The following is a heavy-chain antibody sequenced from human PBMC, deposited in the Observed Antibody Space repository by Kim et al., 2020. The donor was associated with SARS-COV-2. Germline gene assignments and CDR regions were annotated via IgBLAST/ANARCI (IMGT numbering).Heavy chain of an antibody. CDR2: IDPSDSYT. D-gene: IGHD3-9*01. V-gene: IGHV5-10-1*01. Sequence: GESLKISCKGSGYSFTSYWISWVRQMPGKGLEWMGRIDPSDSYTNYSPSFQGHVTISADKSISTAYLQWSSLKASDTAMYYCARVGYYDILTGGDEIWFDYWGQGTLVTVSS. J-gene: IGHJ4*02. CDR1: GYSFTSYW. CDR3: ARVGYYDILTGGDEIWFDY.